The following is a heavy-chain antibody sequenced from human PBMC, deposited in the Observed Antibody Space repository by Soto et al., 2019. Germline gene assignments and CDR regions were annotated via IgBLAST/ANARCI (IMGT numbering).Heavy chain of an antibody. D-gene: IGHD6-13*01. J-gene: IGHJ4*02. V-gene: IGHV4-4*02. CDR3: ARSFGVAAAGPFDY. Sequence: SETLSLTCAVSGDSISNSRWWTWVRQPPGKGLEWIGDIFHSGDTNYNPSLKSRVFISVDKSQNQFSLKVSSVTAADTAVYYCARSFGVAAAGPFDYWGQGTLVTVSS. CDR1: GDSISNSRW. CDR2: IFHSGDT.